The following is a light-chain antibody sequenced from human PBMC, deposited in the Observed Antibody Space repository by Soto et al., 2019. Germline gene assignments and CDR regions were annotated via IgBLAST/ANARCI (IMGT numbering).Light chain of an antibody. CDR3: MQSTHWPPLT. CDR1: QSLVHSDGNTY. V-gene: IGKV2-30*02. CDR2: KVS. J-gene: IGKJ4*01. Sequence: DVVMTQSPLSLSVTLGQPASISCRSSQSLVHSDGNTYLNWFQQRPGQSPRRLIYKVSYRDSGVPDRFSGSGSGTDFTLKISRVEAEDVGFYYCMQSTHWPPLTFGGGTKVEIK.